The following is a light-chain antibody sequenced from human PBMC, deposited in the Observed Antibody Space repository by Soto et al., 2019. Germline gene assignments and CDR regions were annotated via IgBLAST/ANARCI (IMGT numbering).Light chain of an antibody. Sequence: AIRMTQSPSSFSASTGDRVTITCRASQGISSYLAWYQQKPGKAPKLLIYAASTLQSGVPSRFSGSGSGTVFTLTFSGLQSEDFATFYCQQYYSYPPTFGKGTKVKIK. CDR1: QGISSY. CDR2: AAS. V-gene: IGKV1-8*01. J-gene: IGKJ1*01. CDR3: QQYYSYPPT.